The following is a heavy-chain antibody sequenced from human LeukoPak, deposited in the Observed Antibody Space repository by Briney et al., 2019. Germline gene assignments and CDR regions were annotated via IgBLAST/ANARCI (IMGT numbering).Heavy chain of an antibody. D-gene: IGHD3-22*01. CDR3: ARDFHPHYYDSSGYPYY. J-gene: IGHJ4*02. Sequence: GASVKVSCKASGYTFTSYGISWVRQALGQGLEWMGWITAYNGNTSYAQKLQGRVTMTTDTSTSTAYMELRSLRSDDTAVYYCARDFHPHYYDSSGYPYYWGQGTLVTVSS. CDR2: ITAYNGNT. CDR1: GYTFTSYG. V-gene: IGHV1-18*01.